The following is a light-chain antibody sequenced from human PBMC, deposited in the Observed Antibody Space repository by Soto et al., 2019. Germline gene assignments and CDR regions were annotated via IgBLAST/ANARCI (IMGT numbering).Light chain of an antibody. J-gene: IGLJ2*01. CDR2: DVS. Sequence: QSALTQPRSVSGSPGQSVTISCTGTSSDVGTYNYVSWYQQHPGKAPKLMIYDVSQRPSGVPDRFSGSKSCNTASLTISRLQADDESDYYCCSYAGSDTSVFGGGTKLTVL. CDR1: SSDVGTYNY. CDR3: CSYAGSDTSV. V-gene: IGLV2-11*01.